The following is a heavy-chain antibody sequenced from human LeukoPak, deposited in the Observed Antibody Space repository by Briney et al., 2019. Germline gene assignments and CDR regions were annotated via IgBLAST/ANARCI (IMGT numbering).Heavy chain of an antibody. J-gene: IGHJ4*02. CDR1: GFTFSSYG. D-gene: IGHD4/OR15-4a*01. CDR3: AKMRGDYGYFDY. V-gene: IGHV3-23*01. CDR2: ISGSGGST. Sequence: GGSLRLSCAASGFTFSSYGIHWVRQAPGKGLEWVSAISGSGGSTYYADSVKGRFTISRDNSKNTLYLQMNSLRAEDTAVYYCAKMRGDYGYFDYWGQGTLVTVSS.